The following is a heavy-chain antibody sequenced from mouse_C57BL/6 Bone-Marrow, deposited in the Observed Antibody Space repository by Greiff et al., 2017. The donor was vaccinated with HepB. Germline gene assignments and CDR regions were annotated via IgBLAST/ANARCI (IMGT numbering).Heavy chain of an antibody. D-gene: IGHD3-1*01. CDR2: IYPGDGDS. V-gene: IGHV1-80*01. Sequence: QVQLKQSGAELVRPGSSVKISCKASGYAFSNYWMNWVKQRPGQGLERIGQIYPGDGDSNHNGKFKGKATLTADKSSSAAYMQLSSLTSEDSAVYFCARGARATGFDSWGRGTTLTVSS. J-gene: IGHJ2*01. CDR3: ARGARATGFDS. CDR1: GYAFSNYW.